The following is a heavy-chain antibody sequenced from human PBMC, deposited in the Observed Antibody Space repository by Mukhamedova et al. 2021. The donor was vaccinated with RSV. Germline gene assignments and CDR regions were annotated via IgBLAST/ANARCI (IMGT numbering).Heavy chain of an antibody. CDR2: IYYSGST. D-gene: IGHD6-13*01. CDR3: ARGVGAAGTESDY. Sequence: IRQPPGKGLEWIGYIYYSGSTNYNPSLKSRVTISVDTSKNQFSLKLSSVTAADTAVYYCARGVGAAGTESDYWGQGTLVTCSS. V-gene: IGHV4-59*01. J-gene: IGHJ4*02.